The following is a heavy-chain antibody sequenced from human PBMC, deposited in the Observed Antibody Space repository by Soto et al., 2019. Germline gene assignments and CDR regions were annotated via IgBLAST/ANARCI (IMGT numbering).Heavy chain of an antibody. CDR3: ARDNSGWTNWFDP. Sequence: QVQLVESGGGVVQPGRSLRLSCAASGFTFSSYTMHWVRQAPGKGLEWVALISSDGTTEYCADSVKGRFTMSRDNSKNTLYLQMNSLRGEDTAVYYCARDNSGWTNWFDPWGQGTLVPVSS. CDR1: GFTFSSYT. CDR2: ISSDGTTE. V-gene: IGHV3-30-3*01. J-gene: IGHJ5*02. D-gene: IGHD6-19*01.